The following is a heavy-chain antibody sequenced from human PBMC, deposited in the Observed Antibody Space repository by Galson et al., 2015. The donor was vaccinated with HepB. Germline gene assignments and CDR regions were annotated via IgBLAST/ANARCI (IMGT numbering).Heavy chain of an antibody. D-gene: IGHD3-22*01. Sequence: SLRLSCAASGFTFSSHGMHWVRQAPGKGLEWVAVISRDGTNKYYVDSVKGRFTISRDNSKNTLYLQMNSLRPEDTAVYYCANEGYYDTSGYYSRVGGFGIWGQGTRVTVSS. CDR1: GFTFSSHG. CDR2: ISRDGTNK. CDR3: ANEGYYDTSGYYSRVGGFGI. J-gene: IGHJ3*02. V-gene: IGHV3-30*18.